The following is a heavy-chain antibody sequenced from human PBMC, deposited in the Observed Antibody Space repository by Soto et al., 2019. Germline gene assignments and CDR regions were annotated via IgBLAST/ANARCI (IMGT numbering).Heavy chain of an antibody. CDR2: IIPILGIA. CDR3: ARDQDSSGWYGHFDY. V-gene: IGHV1-69*04. CDR1: GGTFSSYT. Sequence: ASVKVSCKASGGTFSSYTISWVRQAPGQGLEWMGRIIPILGIANYAQKLKGRVTITADKSTSTAYMEMSSMRSENTAVYYSARDQDSSGWYGHFDYWGQGTLVTVSS. J-gene: IGHJ4*02. D-gene: IGHD6-19*01.